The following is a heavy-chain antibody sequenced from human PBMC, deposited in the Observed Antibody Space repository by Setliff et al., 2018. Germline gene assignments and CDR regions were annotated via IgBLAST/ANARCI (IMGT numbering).Heavy chain of an antibody. Sequence: SVKVSCKASGYIFTDYYMHWVRQAPGQGPEWMGGIIPIYGSTNNAEKFQGRVTFSADESMSTVYMELSSLTSADTALYYCARDALYDSNDRNSYYGNWLDPWGQGTLVTVSS. CDR2: IIPIYGST. D-gene: IGHD3-22*01. CDR1: GYIFTDYY. V-gene: IGHV1-69*13. CDR3: ARDALYDSNDRNSYYGNWLDP. J-gene: IGHJ5*02.